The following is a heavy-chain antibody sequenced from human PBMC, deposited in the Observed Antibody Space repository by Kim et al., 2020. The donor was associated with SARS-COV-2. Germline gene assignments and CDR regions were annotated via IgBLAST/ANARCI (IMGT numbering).Heavy chain of an antibody. CDR2: ISSSSSYI. V-gene: IGHV3-21*01. CDR1: GFTFSSYS. CDR3: ARDALGIGGYEDY. D-gene: IGHD3-16*01. Sequence: GGSLRLSCAASGFTFSSYSMNWVRQAPGKGLEWVSSISSSSSYIYYADSVKGRFTISRDNAKNSLYLQMNSLRAEDTAVYYCARDALGIGGYEDYWGQGTLVTVSS. J-gene: IGHJ4*02.